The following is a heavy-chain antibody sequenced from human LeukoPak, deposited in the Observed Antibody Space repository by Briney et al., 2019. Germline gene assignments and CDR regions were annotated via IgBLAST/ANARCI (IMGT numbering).Heavy chain of an antibody. V-gene: IGHV1-46*01. Sequence: ASVKVSCKASGYTFTSYYMHWVRQAPRQGLEWMGIINPSGGSTTYAQKFQGRVTMTRDTSTSTVYMELSSLRSEDTAVYYCARDMRVLGSSWYETGHWGQGTLVTVSS. CDR2: INPSGGST. CDR3: ARDMRVLGSSWYETGH. D-gene: IGHD6-13*01. J-gene: IGHJ4*02. CDR1: GYTFTSYY.